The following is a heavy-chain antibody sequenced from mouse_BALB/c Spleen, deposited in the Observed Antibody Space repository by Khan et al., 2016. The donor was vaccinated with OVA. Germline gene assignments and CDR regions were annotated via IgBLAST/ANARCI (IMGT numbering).Heavy chain of an antibody. Sequence: VQLQQSGAELAKPGASVKMSCKASGYTFTTYWMHWVKQRPGQGLEWIGYINPTSGYTAYNDKFKERATLSAEKSSSTAYMQLTSLTSEDSAVYYCTRDRIDYWGQGTTLTVSS. CDR3: TRDRIDY. V-gene: IGHV1-7*01. CDR1: GYTFTTYW. CDR2: INPTSGYT. J-gene: IGHJ2*01.